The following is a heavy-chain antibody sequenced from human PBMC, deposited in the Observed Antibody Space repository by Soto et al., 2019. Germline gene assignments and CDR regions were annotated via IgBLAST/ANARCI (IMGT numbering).Heavy chain of an antibody. J-gene: IGHJ4*02. V-gene: IGHV3-30*18. Sequence: QVQLVESGGGVVQPGTSLRRSCEASGFAFNKFGMHWVRQAPGKGLEWVAFISYDGSYQYYADSVQGRLTITRDNSMNTLNMQLNSLRREDTAVYYCAKGGEVGGVLGDHWGQGNLVTVSS. CDR2: ISYDGSYQ. CDR3: AKGGEVGGVLGDH. CDR1: GFAFNKFG. D-gene: IGHD1-26*01.